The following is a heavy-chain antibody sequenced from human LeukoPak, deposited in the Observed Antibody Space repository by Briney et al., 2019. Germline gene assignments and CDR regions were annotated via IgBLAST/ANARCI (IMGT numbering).Heavy chain of an antibody. Sequence: PGGSLRLSCAASGFSFSSYSMNWVRQAPGKGLEWVSYISSSSSTIYYADSVKGRFTISRDNAKNSLYLQMNSLRAEDTAVYYCARSSDYWGQGTLVTVSS. J-gene: IGHJ4*02. D-gene: IGHD6-6*01. CDR1: GFSFSSYS. V-gene: IGHV3-48*01. CDR2: ISSSSSTI. CDR3: ARSSDY.